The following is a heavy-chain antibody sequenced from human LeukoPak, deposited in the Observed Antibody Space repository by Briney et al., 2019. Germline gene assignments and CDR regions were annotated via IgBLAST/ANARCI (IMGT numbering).Heavy chain of an antibody. Sequence: SETLSLTCAVYGGSFSGYYWSWLRQPPGKGLEWIGEINHSGSTNYNPSLKSRVTISVDTSKNQFSLKLSSVTAADTAVYYCARGWRNRFMMYYYDSSGYYNWFDPWGQGTLVTVSS. CDR1: GGSFSGYY. D-gene: IGHD3-22*01. CDR3: ARGWRNRFMMYYYDSSGYYNWFDP. V-gene: IGHV4-34*01. J-gene: IGHJ5*02. CDR2: INHSGST.